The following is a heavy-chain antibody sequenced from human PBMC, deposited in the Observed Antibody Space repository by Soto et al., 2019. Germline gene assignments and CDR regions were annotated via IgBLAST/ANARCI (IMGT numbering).Heavy chain of an antibody. CDR3: AKDTREYSSSLDY. CDR2: ISWNSGSI. CDR1: GFTFHDYA. J-gene: IGHJ4*02. Sequence: GGSLRLSCAASGFTFHDYALHWVRQAPGKGLEWVSGISWNSGSIGYADSVKGQFTISRDNAKNSLYLQMNSLRAEDTALYYCAKDTREYSSSLDYWGQGTLVTVSS. V-gene: IGHV3-9*01. D-gene: IGHD6-6*01.